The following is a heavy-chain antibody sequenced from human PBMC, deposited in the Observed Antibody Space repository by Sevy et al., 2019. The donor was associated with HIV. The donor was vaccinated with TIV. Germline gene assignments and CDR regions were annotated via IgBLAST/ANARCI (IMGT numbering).Heavy chain of an antibody. CDR3: ATSRSGYFDSSGYYIY. Sequence: GESLKISCQGSGYSFTSHWIGWVRHMPGRGLVWMGIIYPEDSETRYSPSFQGQVTFSADKSISTAYLQWSSLKASDTAMYYCATSRSGYFDSSGYYIYWGQGTLVTVSS. CDR1: GYSFTSHW. D-gene: IGHD3-22*01. V-gene: IGHV5-51*01. J-gene: IGHJ4*02. CDR2: IYPEDSET.